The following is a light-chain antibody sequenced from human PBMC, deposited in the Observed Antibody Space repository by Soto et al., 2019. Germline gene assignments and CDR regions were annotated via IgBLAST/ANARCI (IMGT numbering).Light chain of an antibody. CDR3: QQYGSSPPLT. J-gene: IGKJ4*01. CDR2: GTY. V-gene: IGKV3-20*01. Sequence: EIALTQSPGTLSLSPGERATLSCRASQSVSSSYLAWYQQKPGQAPRLLISGTYTRATGIPDRFSGRGSGTDFSLTISRLEPGDFAVYYCQQYGSSPPLTFGGGTKVDIK. CDR1: QSVSSSY.